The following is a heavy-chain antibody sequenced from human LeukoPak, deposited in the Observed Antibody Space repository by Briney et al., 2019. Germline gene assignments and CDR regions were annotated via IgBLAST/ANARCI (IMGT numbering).Heavy chain of an antibody. CDR3: ARAGYTISSYRFDY. CDR1: GGPISSYW. CDR2: IYTTGGT. Sequence: PSETLSLNCSVSGGPISSYWWSWIRQPAGKGLEFICRIYTTGGTTYNPSLKSRVSMSVDTSKNKFSLELRSVTAADTAVYFCARAGYTISSYRFDYWGQGALVTVSS. D-gene: IGHD3-16*02. J-gene: IGHJ4*02. V-gene: IGHV4-4*07.